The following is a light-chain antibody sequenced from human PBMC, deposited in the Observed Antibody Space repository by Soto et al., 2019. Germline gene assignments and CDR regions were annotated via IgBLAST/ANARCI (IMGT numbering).Light chain of an antibody. J-gene: IGKJ1*01. V-gene: IGKV1-12*01. CDR2: AAS. Sequence: DIQMTQSPSTLSGSVGDRLTITCRASQTISSWLAWYQQKPGKAPKLLIYAASSLQSGVPSRFSGSGSGTDFTFTISSLQPEDFGIYYCQQGSSFPWTFGQGTKVDIK. CDR1: QTISSW. CDR3: QQGSSFPWT.